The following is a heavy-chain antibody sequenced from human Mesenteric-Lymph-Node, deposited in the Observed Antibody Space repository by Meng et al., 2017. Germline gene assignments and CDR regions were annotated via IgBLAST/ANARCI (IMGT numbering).Heavy chain of an antibody. CDR3: AREDSSGYPFFDY. J-gene: IGHJ4*02. CDR2: IWYDVSKK. V-gene: IGHV3-33*01. CDR1: GFALSPYG. Sequence: GESLKISCAASGFALSPYGMYWVRQAPGKGLEWVAVIWYDVSKKYYVESVKGRFTISSDNSKNTLYVQMNSLRAEDTAVYYCAREDSSGYPFFDYWGQGTLVTVSS. D-gene: IGHD3-22*01.